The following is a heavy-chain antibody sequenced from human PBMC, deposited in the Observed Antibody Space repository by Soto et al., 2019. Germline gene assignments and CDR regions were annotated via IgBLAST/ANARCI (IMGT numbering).Heavy chain of an antibody. Sequence: GSLRLSCAASAFTFNMYAMSWVRQAPGKGLEWVSTISSSGYSTYYADSVKGRFTISRDNSKNTVYLQMNSLRAEDTAIYYCAKGWSDYFDYWGQGTLVTVSS. CDR3: AKGWSDYFDY. V-gene: IGHV3-23*01. J-gene: IGHJ4*02. CDR2: ISSSGYST. CDR1: AFTFNMYA.